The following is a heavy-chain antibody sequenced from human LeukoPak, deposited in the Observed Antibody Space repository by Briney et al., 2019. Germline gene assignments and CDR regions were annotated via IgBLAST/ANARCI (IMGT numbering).Heavy chain of an antibody. V-gene: IGHV4-39*01. J-gene: IGHJ1*01. CDR3: AASSYDSSGPHGS. Sequence: SETLSLTCTVSGDSISPSSYYWGWIRQPPGKGLDWIGSIYFSGSTHYNPSLKSQVTISMDTSKNQFSLKLSSVTAADTAFYYCAASSYDSSGPHGSWGQGILVTVSS. D-gene: IGHD3-22*01. CDR1: GDSISPSSYY. CDR2: IYFSGST.